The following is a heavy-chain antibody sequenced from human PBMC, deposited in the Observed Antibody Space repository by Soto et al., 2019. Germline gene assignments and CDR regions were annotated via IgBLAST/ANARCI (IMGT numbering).Heavy chain of an antibody. CDR3: ARSGIVVVTPFDY. J-gene: IGHJ4*02. Sequence: QVQLVQSGAEVKKPGASVKISCKASGYTFTSYYIHWMRQAPGQGLEWMGLINPSGGSTSYTQKFQGRLTMTRDTSTSTVYMELSSLTSDDTAIYYCARSGIVVVTPFDYWGQGTLVTVSS. CDR1: GYTFTSYY. V-gene: IGHV1-46*01. CDR2: INPSGGST. D-gene: IGHD2-21*02.